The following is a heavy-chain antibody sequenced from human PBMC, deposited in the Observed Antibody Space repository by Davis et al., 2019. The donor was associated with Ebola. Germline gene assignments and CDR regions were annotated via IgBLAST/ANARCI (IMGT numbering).Heavy chain of an antibody. CDR1: GVSIIDHY. D-gene: IGHD3-10*02. CDR2: IDYRGRS. Sequence: ESLKISCTASGVSIIDHYWSCIRQSPGKGLEWIGYIDYRGRSTYKPSLRSRITMSVDTSKNQFSLKLKSITAADTAVYYCARGGSPAMFKGVDEWGQGTLVTVAS. CDR3: ARGGSPAMFKGVDE. V-gene: IGHV4-59*11. J-gene: IGHJ4*02.